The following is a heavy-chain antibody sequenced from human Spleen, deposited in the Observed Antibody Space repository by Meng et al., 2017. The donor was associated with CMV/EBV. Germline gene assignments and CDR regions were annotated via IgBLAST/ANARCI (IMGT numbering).Heavy chain of an antibody. CDR3: ARVGSSGYYHGGFFDY. V-gene: IGHV1-46*01. CDR1: GYTFTSYY. Sequence: ASVKVSCKTSGYTFTSYYIYWVRQAPGQGLEWMGLINPSGGSTTYAQNFQGRVRITTDESTSTAYMELSSLRSEDTAVYYCARVGSSGYYHGGFFDYWGQGTLVTVSS. D-gene: IGHD3-22*01. J-gene: IGHJ4*02. CDR2: INPSGGST.